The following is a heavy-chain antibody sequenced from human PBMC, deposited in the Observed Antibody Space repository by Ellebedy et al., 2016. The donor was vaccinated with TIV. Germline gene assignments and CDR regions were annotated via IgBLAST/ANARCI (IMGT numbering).Heavy chain of an antibody. D-gene: IGHD5-24*01. Sequence: GGSLRLXCAASGFSFSSYSMHWVRQAPGKGLMWVSRIHSDGRTTSYADSVKGRFTISRDSAKNMLYLQMNSLRAEDTAVFYWVRDQMGSSYPFDYWGQGTLVTVSP. CDR3: VRDQMGSSYPFDY. CDR1: GFSFSSYS. V-gene: IGHV3-74*01. CDR2: IHSDGRTT. J-gene: IGHJ4*02.